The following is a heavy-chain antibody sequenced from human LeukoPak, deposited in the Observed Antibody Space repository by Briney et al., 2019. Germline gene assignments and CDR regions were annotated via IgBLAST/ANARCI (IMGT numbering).Heavy chain of an antibody. V-gene: IGHV1-18*01. CDR3: VTGSSERDYYESGTYYLGDS. D-gene: IGHD3-10*01. J-gene: IGHJ4*02. CDR2: ISAYNGNT. CDR1: GYTFTSYG. Sequence: GASVKVSCKASGYTFTSYGISWVRQAPGQGLEWMGWISAYNGNTNYAQKLQGRVSLTEDTSLATAYMELRSLTSEDTAVYYCVTGSSERDYYESGTYYLGDSWGQGTVVTVSS.